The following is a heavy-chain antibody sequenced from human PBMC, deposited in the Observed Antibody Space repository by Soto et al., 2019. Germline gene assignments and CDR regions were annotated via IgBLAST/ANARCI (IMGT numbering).Heavy chain of an antibody. CDR3: ARQHNDLWTDSPDFDY. D-gene: IGHD3-9*01. J-gene: IGHJ4*02. CDR1: GYNYNNYG. Sequence: QVQLVQSGGEVKKPGASVKVSCKASGYNYNNYGVTCVRQAPGQGLEWMGWISAFNHKANYAPNIQDRVTMTIGTSTNTAHMEMRSLRLDDTAVYYCARQHNDLWTDSPDFDYWGQGTLVTVSA. V-gene: IGHV1-18*04. CDR2: ISAFNHKA.